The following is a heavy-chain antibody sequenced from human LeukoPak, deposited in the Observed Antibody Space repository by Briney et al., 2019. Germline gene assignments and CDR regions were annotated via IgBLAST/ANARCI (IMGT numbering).Heavy chain of an antibody. J-gene: IGHJ5*02. Sequence: GASVKVSCKASGGTFSSYAVSWVRQAPGQGLGWMGGIIPIFGTANYAQKFQGRVTITADESTSTAYMELSSLRSEDTAVYYCARVGTMVRGVITENWFDPWGQGTLVTVSS. D-gene: IGHD3-10*01. CDR3: ARVGTMVRGVITENWFDP. CDR2: IIPIFGTA. V-gene: IGHV1-69*13. CDR1: GGTFSSYA.